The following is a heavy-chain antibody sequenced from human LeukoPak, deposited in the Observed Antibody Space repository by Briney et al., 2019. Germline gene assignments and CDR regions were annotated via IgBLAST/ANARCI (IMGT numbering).Heavy chain of an antibody. Sequence: PSETLSLTCTVSGGSISSSSYYWGWIRQPPGKGLEWIGCFYYSGSTYYNPSLKSRVTMSVDTSKNQFSLKLSSVTAADTAVYYCARDLIVVVPSGGHNWFDPWGQGTLVTVSS. CDR1: GGSISSSSYY. V-gene: IGHV4-39*07. CDR3: ARDLIVVVPSGGHNWFDP. D-gene: IGHD2-2*01. J-gene: IGHJ5*02. CDR2: FYYSGST.